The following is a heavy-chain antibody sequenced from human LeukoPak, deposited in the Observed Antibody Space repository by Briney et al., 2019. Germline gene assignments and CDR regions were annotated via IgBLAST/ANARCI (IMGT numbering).Heavy chain of an antibody. Sequence: SGPTLVKPTQPLTLTCTFSGFSLSTSGVGVGWIRQPPGKALEWLALIYWDDDKRYSPSLKSRLTITKDTSKNQVVLTMTNMDPVDTATYYCAHSGPLGYCSSTSCYLWDPWGQGTLVTVSS. CDR1: GFSLSTSGVG. J-gene: IGHJ5*02. CDR2: IYWDDDK. CDR3: AHSGPLGYCSSTSCYLWDP. D-gene: IGHD2-2*01. V-gene: IGHV2-5*02.